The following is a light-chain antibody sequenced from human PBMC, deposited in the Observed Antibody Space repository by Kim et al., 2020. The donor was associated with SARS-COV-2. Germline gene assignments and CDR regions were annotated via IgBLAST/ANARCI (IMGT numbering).Light chain of an antibody. CDR3: QQRNSWPPAVT. CDR2: DAS. V-gene: IGKV3-11*01. J-gene: IGKJ4*01. Sequence: PRERATLSCRASKSIDTYLAWYQQRPGQAPRLRVYDASNRATGVPDRFSGSGSGTDFTLTISSLEPEDFSTYYCQQRNSWPPAVTFGGGTKVDIK. CDR1: KSIDTY.